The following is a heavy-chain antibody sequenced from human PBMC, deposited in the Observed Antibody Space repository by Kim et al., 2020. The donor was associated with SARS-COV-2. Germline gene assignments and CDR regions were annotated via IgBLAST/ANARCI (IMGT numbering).Heavy chain of an antibody. J-gene: IGHJ4*02. Sequence: GGSLRLSCAASGFTFSSYAMSWVRQAPGKGLEWVSAISGSGGSTYYADSVKGRFTISRDNSKNTLYLQMNSLRAEDTAVYYCASSSQPLRFLEWLLLFRYFDYWGQGTLVTVSS. D-gene: IGHD3-3*01. V-gene: IGHV3-23*01. CDR3: ASSSQPLRFLEWLLLFRYFDY. CDR2: ISGSGGST. CDR1: GFTFSSYA.